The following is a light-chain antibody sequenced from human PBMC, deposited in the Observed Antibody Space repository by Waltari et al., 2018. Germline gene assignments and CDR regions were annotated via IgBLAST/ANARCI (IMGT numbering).Light chain of an antibody. CDR2: VNSDGSP. J-gene: IGLJ3*02. Sequence: LVLTQSPSASASLGASVKLTCTLSSGYSSNVIAWLQQQPGQGPRYLMKVNSDGSPRKGDDIPDHFSASNAGTEYYLTISSLQSEDEADYYCQTGGHGTWVFGGGTKLTVL. CDR1: SGYSSNV. V-gene: IGLV4-69*01. CDR3: QTGGHGTWV.